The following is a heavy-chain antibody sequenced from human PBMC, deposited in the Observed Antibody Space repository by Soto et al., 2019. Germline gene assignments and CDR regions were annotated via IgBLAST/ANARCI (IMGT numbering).Heavy chain of an antibody. Sequence: GESLKISCRVSGYTFTNYWIAWVRQMPGKGLEWMGIIYPGDSDTRYSPSFQGQVTISVDKSINTASLQWSSLKASDSAMYYCARVWEMATVAACDYWGQGTLVTVSS. CDR1: GYTFTNYW. V-gene: IGHV5-51*01. J-gene: IGHJ4*02. D-gene: IGHD6-13*01. CDR2: IYPGDSDT. CDR3: ARVWEMATVAACDY.